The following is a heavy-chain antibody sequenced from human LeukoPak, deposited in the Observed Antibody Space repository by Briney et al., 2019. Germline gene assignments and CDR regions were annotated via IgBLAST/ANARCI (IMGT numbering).Heavy chain of an antibody. V-gene: IGHV4-4*07. CDR1: SGSISGSYY. J-gene: IGHJ4*02. D-gene: IGHD1-1*01. Sequence: SETLSLTCTVSSGSISGSYYWYWIRQPAGKGLEWIGRIYASGSTNYGPSLKSRVTISVDKSNNQFSLMVTSVTAADTAVYYCARGKQNAVDYWGQGILVTVSS. CDR2: IYASGST. CDR3: ARGKQNAVDY.